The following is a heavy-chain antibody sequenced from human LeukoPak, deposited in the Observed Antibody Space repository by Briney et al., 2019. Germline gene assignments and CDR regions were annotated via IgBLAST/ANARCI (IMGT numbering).Heavy chain of an antibody. J-gene: IGHJ4*02. CDR2: IKTDGSEK. V-gene: IGHV3-7*03. CDR1: GFTFSSYW. CDR3: VRDVGWFQFDY. D-gene: IGHD2-15*01. Sequence: PGGSLRLSCEASGFTFSSYWMSWVRQAPGKGLEWVANIKTDGSEKYYVDSVKGRFTISRDNVKNSLYLQMNSLRAEDTAVYYCVRDVGWFQFDYWGQGTLVTVSS.